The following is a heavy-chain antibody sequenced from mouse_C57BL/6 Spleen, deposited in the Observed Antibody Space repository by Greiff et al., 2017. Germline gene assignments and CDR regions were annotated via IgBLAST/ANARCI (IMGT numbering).Heavy chain of an antibody. CDR1: GYTFTSYW. V-gene: IGHV1-61*01. J-gene: IGHJ2*01. CDR2: IYPSDSET. CDR3: ARDYYGSSYDY. D-gene: IGHD1-1*01. Sequence: VQGVESGAELVRPGSSVKLSCKASGYTFTSYWMDWVKQRPGQGLEWIGNIYPSDSETHYNQKFKDKATLTVDKSSSTAYMQLSSLTSEDSAVYYCARDYYGSSYDYWGQGTTLTVSS.